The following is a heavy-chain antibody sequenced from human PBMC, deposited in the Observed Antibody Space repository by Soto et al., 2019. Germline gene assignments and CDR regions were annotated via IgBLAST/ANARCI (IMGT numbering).Heavy chain of an antibody. CDR3: TITPGIAAADVDY. J-gene: IGHJ4*02. Sequence: EVQLVESGGGLVQPGGSLKLSCAASGFTFSGSAMHWVRQASGKGLEWVGRIRSKANSYATAYAASVKGRFTISRDDSKNTAYLQMNSLKTEDTAVYYCTITPGIAAADVDYWGQGTLVTVSS. CDR1: GFTFSGSA. D-gene: IGHD6-13*01. V-gene: IGHV3-73*02. CDR2: IRSKANSYAT.